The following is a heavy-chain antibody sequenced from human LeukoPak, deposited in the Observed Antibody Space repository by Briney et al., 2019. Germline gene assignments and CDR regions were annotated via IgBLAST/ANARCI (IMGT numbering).Heavy chain of an antibody. V-gene: IGHV3-23*01. CDR1: GFTFSSYA. D-gene: IGHD4-23*01. CDR3: AKDTVVNSCYFDY. J-gene: IGHJ4*02. Sequence: QSGGSLRLSCAASGFTFSSYAMSWVRQAPGKGLEWVSAISGSGGSTYYADSVKGRFTISRDNSKNTLYLQMNSLRAEDTAVYYCAKDTVVNSCYFDYWGQGTLVTVSS. CDR2: ISGSGGST.